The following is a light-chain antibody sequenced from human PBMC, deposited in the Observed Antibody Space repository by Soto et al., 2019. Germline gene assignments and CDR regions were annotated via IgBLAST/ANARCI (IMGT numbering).Light chain of an antibody. CDR1: SSDVGGYNY. CDR3: GSSAGSNYV. CDR2: EVS. V-gene: IGLV2-8*01. J-gene: IGLJ1*01. Sequence: QSALAQPPSASGSPGQSVTISCTGTSSDVGGYNYVSWYQQHPGKAPKLMISEVSKRPSGVPDRFSGSKSGNTASLTVSGLKAEDEGDYYCGSSAGSNYVFGTGTKGTVL.